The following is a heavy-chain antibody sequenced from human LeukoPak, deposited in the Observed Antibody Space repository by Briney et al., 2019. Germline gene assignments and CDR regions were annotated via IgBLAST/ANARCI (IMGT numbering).Heavy chain of an antibody. V-gene: IGHV4-39*01. CDR3: ASKPDPRLGETHWDY. J-gene: IGHJ4*02. CDR2: IYYSGST. CDR1: GGSISSSSYY. D-gene: IGHD3-16*01. Sequence: SETLSLTCTVSGGSISSSSYYWGWIRQPPGKGLEWIGSIYYSGSTYYNPSLKSRVTISVDTSKNQFSLKLSSVTAADTAVYYCASKPDPRLGETHWDYWGQGTLVTVSS.